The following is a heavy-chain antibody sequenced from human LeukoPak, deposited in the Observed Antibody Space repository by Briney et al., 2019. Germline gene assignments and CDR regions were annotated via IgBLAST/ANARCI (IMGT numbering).Heavy chain of an antibody. V-gene: IGHV4-4*02. CDR2: IYHSGST. D-gene: IGHD5-18*01. J-gene: IGHJ3*02. CDR3: AIRGYSYGYVVSGAFDI. Sequence: SETLSLTCAVSGGSISSSNWWSWVRQPPGKGLEWIGEIYHSGSTNYNPSLKSRVTISVDKSKNQFSLKLSSVTAADTAVYYCAIRGYSYGYVVSGAFDIWGQGTMVTVSS. CDR1: GGSISSSNW.